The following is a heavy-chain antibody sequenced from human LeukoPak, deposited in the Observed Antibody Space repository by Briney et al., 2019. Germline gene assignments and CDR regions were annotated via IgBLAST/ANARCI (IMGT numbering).Heavy chain of an antibody. CDR1: GYTFTSYA. D-gene: IGHD6-13*01. V-gene: IGHV1-3*01. Sequence: GASVKVSCKASGYTFTSYAMHWVRQAPGQRLEWMGWINAGNGNTKYSQKFQGRVTITRDTSTSTAHMELRSLRSDDTAVYYCARGSLGYSSSRSKRYNWFDPWGQGTLVTVSS. CDR2: INAGNGNT. J-gene: IGHJ5*02. CDR3: ARGSLGYSSSRSKRYNWFDP.